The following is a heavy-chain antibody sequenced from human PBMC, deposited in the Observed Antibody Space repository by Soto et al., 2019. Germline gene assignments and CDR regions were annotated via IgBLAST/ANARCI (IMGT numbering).Heavy chain of an antibody. V-gene: IGHV3-23*01. CDR1: GFTFSTSA. D-gene: IGHD1-26*01. CDR2: ISGSGSPT. Sequence: EVQLLESGGGLGQPGGSLRLSCAASGFTFSTSAMTWVRQAPGRGLEWVSAISGSGSPTYYADSVKGRFTISRDNSKNTLYLQMNSLRADDTAVYYCARDMSGGTYNYYYGMDVWGQGTTVTVSS. CDR3: ARDMSGGTYNYYYGMDV. J-gene: IGHJ6*02.